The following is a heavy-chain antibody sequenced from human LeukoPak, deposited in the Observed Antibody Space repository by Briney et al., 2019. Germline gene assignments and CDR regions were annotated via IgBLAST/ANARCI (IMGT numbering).Heavy chain of an antibody. J-gene: IGHJ6*02. CDR2: IYHSGST. CDR3: ARDLWQQLGMDV. V-gene: IGHV4-30-2*01. Sequence: SETLSLTCAVSGGSISSGGYSWRWIRQPPGKGLEWIGYIYHSGSTYYNPSLKSRVHISVDRSKNQFSLKLSSVTAADTAVYYCARDLWQQLGMDVWGQGTTVTVSS. CDR1: GGSISSGGYS. D-gene: IGHD6-13*01.